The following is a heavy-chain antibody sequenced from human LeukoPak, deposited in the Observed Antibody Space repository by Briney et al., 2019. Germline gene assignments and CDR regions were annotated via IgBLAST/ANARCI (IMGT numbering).Heavy chain of an antibody. Sequence: PSETLSLTCAVYGGSFSGYYWSWIRQPPGKGLEWIGEINHSGSTNYNPSLKSRFTISVDTSKNQFSLKLSSVTAAGTAVYYCARDLYSGSYLGWFDPWGQGTLVTVSS. CDR1: GGSFSGYY. CDR2: INHSGST. J-gene: IGHJ5*02. CDR3: ARDLYSGSYLGWFDP. V-gene: IGHV4-34*01. D-gene: IGHD1-26*01.